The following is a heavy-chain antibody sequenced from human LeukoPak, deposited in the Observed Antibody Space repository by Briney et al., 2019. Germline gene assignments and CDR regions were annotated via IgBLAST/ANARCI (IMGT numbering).Heavy chain of an antibody. CDR1: GYSFTSYW. Sequence: GESLKISCKGSGYSFTSYWIGWVRQMPGKGLEWMGIIYPGDSDTRYSPSFQGQVTISADKSISTAYLQWSSLKASDTAMYYCARTLPRFGELLYPYYFDYWGQGTLVTVSS. D-gene: IGHD3-10*01. CDR3: ARTLPRFGELLYPYYFDY. J-gene: IGHJ4*02. CDR2: IYPGDSDT. V-gene: IGHV5-51*01.